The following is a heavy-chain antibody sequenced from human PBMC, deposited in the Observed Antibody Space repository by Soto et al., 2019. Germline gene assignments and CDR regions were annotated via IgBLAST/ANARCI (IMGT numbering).Heavy chain of an antibody. D-gene: IGHD2-21*01. CDR3: AREPRQGDRIYYFES. CDR1: GGSITSYS. CDR2: IYDTGNTGST. Sequence: SGTLSLTCXVSGGSITSYSWNWIRQSPGKGLEWIGYIYDTGNTGSTNYNPSLKSRVTISVDTSKNQFSLRLTSVTAADTAVYYCAREPRQGDRIYYFESWGRGTLVTVSS. J-gene: IGHJ4*02. V-gene: IGHV4-59*01.